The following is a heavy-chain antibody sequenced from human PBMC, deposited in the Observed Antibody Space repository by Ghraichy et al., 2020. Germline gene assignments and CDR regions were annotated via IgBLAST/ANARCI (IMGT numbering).Heavy chain of an antibody. Sequence: SETLSLTCTVSGGSISSGSYYWSWIRQPAGKGLEWIGRIYTSGSTNYNPSLKSRVTISVDTSKNQFSLKLSSVTAADTAVYYCARAGPYSSSWGGIYYYYYGMDVWGQGTTVTVSS. CDR2: IYTSGST. CDR1: GGSISSGSYY. J-gene: IGHJ6*02. D-gene: IGHD6-13*01. CDR3: ARAGPYSSSWGGIYYYYYGMDV. V-gene: IGHV4-61*02.